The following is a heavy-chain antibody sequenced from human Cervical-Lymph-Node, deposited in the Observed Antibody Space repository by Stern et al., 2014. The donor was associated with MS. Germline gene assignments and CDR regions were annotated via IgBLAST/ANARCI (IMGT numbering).Heavy chain of an antibody. CDR2: IIRPLGTA. CDR3: ATGAGDNWFDP. V-gene: IGHV1-69*06. CDR1: GD. D-gene: IGHD3-10*01. J-gene: IGHJ5*02. Sequence: QVQLVQSGADVKKPWSSVRVSCKASGDISWLRQAPGQGLEYMGGIIRPLGTAHYTKRFQGSLTITADKSTNTTYMELSSLRSDDTAIYYCATGAGDNWFDPWGQGTLVSVSS.